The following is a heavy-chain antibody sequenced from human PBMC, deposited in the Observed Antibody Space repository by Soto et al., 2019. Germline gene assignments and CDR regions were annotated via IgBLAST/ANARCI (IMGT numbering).Heavy chain of an antibody. V-gene: IGHV3-74*01. CDR1: GFTFSTYW. Sequence: EVQVVESGGGLVQPGGSLRLSCAASGFTFSTYWMHWVRQPPGKGLVWVSRINSDGSTTTYADSVKGRFTISRDNAKNTLYLQMNSLRAEDTAVYYCVASTFDIWGQGTMVTVS. J-gene: IGHJ3*02. CDR3: VASTFDI. CDR2: INSDGSTT.